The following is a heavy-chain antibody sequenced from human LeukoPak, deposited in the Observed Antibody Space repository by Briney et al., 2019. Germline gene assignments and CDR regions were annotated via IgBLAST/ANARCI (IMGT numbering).Heavy chain of an antibody. V-gene: IGHV1-18*01. CDR3: AREGDGSWFDP. J-gene: IGHJ5*02. D-gene: IGHD2-15*01. CDR2: ISAYNGNT. CDR1: GFTFTSYG. Sequence: GASVKVSCKASGFTFTSYGISWVRQAPGQGLEWMGWISAYNGNTNYAQKLQGRVTMTRDTSISTAYMELSRLRSDDTAVYYCAREGDGSWFDPWGQGTLVTVSS.